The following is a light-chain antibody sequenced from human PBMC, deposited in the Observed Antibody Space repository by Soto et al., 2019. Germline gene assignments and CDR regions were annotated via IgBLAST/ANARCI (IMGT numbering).Light chain of an antibody. Sequence: IVLTQSPCTVSLSPGERATLSCRASQRVSSSSLAWYQQRPGQAPRLLMYGASRRATGIPDRFSGSGSGTDFTLIISRLEPEDFAVYYCHQYGTSPLTFGGGTKVDIK. J-gene: IGKJ4*01. CDR3: HQYGTSPLT. CDR1: QRVSSSS. CDR2: GAS. V-gene: IGKV3-20*01.